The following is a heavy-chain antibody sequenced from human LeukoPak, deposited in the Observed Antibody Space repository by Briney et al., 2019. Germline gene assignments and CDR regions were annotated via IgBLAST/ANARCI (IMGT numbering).Heavy chain of an antibody. CDR2: IIPIFGTA. V-gene: IGHV1-69*13. Sequence: GASVKVSCKASGGTFSSYAISWVRQAPGQGPEWMGGIIPIFGTANYAQKFQGRVTITADESTSTAYMELSSLRSEDTAVYYCARGYNWNYDSYFDYWGQGTLVTVSS. CDR3: ARGYNWNYDSYFDY. D-gene: IGHD1-7*01. CDR1: GGTFSSYA. J-gene: IGHJ4*02.